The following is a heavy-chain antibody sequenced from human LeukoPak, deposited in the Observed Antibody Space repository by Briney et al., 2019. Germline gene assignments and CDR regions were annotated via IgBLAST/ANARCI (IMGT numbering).Heavy chain of an antibody. CDR3: TKNSREVVIAHYWYFDL. V-gene: IGHV3-23*01. J-gene: IGHJ2*01. D-gene: IGHD2-21*01. Sequence: GGSLRLSCAASGFTFSSYVMNWVRQAPGKGLEWVSGVSDSGRGTYYADSVKGRFTMSRDNSNNTVFLQMKSLRAEDTASYYCTKNSREVVIAHYWYFDLWGRGTLVTVSS. CDR1: GFTFSSYV. CDR2: VSDSGRGT.